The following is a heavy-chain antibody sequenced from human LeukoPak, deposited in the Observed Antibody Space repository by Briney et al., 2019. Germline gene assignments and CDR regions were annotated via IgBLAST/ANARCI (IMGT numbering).Heavy chain of an antibody. Sequence: GGYLRLSCAASGFTFSDYYMSWVRQAPGKGLERVSYISSSGGYTTYADSVKGRFTISRDNAKNSLYLQMNSLRAEDTAVYYCARSRASGSLNQYYFDYWGQGTLVTVSS. CDR1: GFTFSDYY. V-gene: IGHV3-11*06. D-gene: IGHD1-26*01. CDR3: ARSRASGSLNQYYFDY. J-gene: IGHJ4*02. CDR2: ISSSGGYT.